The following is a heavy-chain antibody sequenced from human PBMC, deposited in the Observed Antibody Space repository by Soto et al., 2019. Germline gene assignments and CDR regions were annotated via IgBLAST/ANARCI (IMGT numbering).Heavy chain of an antibody. D-gene: IGHD3-22*01. J-gene: IGHJ6*02. V-gene: IGHV5-51*01. CDR3: ASQRYDSSGYYDYYYGMDV. Sequence: ESLKISCKGSGYSFTSYWIGRVRQMPGKGLEWMGIIYPGDSDTRYSPSFQGQVTISADKSISTAYLQWSSLKASDTAMYYCASQRYDSSGYYDYYYGMDVWGQGTTVTVSS. CDR2: IYPGDSDT. CDR1: GYSFTSYW.